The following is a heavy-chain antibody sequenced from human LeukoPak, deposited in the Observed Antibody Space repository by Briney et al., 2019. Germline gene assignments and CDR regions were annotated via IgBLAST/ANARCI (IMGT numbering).Heavy chain of an antibody. J-gene: IGHJ5*02. D-gene: IGHD2-2*01. CDR3: ARDRVYCSSTSCDGGNWFDP. CDR2: INAGHGNT. Sequence: ASVKVSCKSSGYTFTSYAMHWVRQAPGQRLEWMGWINAGHGNTKYSQMFPGRVTITRDTSASTASMELRSMRSEDTAVYYCARDRVYCSSTSCDGGNWFDPWGQGTLVTVSS. V-gene: IGHV1-3*01. CDR1: GYTFTSYA.